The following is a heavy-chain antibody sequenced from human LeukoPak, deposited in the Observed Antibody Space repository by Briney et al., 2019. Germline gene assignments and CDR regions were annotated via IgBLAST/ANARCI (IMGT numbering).Heavy chain of an antibody. D-gene: IGHD5-18*01. J-gene: IGHJ4*02. V-gene: IGHV1-69*13. CDR3: ARESGYSYGYAILH. Sequence: ASVKVSCKASGGPFSSYAISWVRQAPGQGLEWMGGIIPIFGTANYAQKFQGRVTITADESTSTAYMELSSLRSEDTAVYYCARESGYSYGYAILHWGQGTLVTVSS. CDR1: GGPFSSYA. CDR2: IIPIFGTA.